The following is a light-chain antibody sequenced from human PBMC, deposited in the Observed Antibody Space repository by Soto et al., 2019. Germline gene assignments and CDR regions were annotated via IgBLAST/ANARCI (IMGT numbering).Light chain of an antibody. Sequence: QPVLTQTPSASGTPGQTVTISCSGSRSNIGNNAVSWYQQFPGTAPKLLIYNNNQRPSGVPDRFSGSKSGTSASLAISGLQSEDEADYYCATWDDSLNARGVFGGGTKLTAL. CDR1: RSNIGNNA. CDR2: NNN. J-gene: IGLJ3*02. V-gene: IGLV1-44*01. CDR3: ATWDDSLNARGV.